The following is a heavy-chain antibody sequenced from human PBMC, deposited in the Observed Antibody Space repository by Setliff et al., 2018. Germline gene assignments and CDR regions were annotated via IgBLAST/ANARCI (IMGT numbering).Heavy chain of an antibody. CDR1: GGSISHHY. J-gene: IGHJ6*03. V-gene: IGHV4-59*08. CDR3: ARHGVYYDFWSGYYGGAYYYMDV. D-gene: IGHD3-3*01. Sequence: SETLSLTCTVSGGSISHHYWSWIRQPPGKGLEWVGYMYNSGKTNYNPSLRRRVAISVGKSKNQFSLKLSSVTAADTAVYYCARHGVYYDFWSGYYGGAYYYMDVWGKGTTVTVSS. CDR2: MYNSGKT.